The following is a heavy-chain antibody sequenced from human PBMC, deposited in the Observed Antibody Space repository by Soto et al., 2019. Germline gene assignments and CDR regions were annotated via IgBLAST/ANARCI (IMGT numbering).Heavy chain of an antibody. Sequence: QVQLQESGPGLVKPSQTLSLTCTVSGGSISSGGYYWSWIRQHPGKGLEWIGYIYYSGSTYYNPSLKIRVTISVDSSKNQFSLNLSSVTAADTAVYYCARDPYYGSGSYLHYFDYWGQGNLVTVSS. CDR1: GGSISSGGYY. V-gene: IGHV4-31*03. CDR2: IYYSGST. D-gene: IGHD3-10*01. J-gene: IGHJ4*02. CDR3: ARDPYYGSGSYLHYFDY.